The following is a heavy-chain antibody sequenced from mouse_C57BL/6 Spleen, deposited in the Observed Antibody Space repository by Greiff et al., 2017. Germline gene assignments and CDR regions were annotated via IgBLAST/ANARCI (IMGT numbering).Heavy chain of an antibody. CDR2: INPSSGYT. V-gene: IGHV1-4*01. CDR1: GYTFTSYT. D-gene: IGHD2-14*01. Sequence: QVQLKQSGAELARPGASVKMSCKASGYTFTSYTMHWVKQRPGPGLEWIGYINPSSGYTKYNQKFKDKATLTADKSSSTAYMQLSSLLSEDSAVYYCARSEGVRQDAMDYWGQGTSVTVSS. CDR3: ARSEGVRQDAMDY. J-gene: IGHJ4*01.